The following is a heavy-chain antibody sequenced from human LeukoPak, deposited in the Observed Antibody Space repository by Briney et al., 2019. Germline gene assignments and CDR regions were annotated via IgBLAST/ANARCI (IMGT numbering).Heavy chain of an antibody. CDR1: GFTFSDYY. D-gene: IGHD2-2*01. CDR2: ISSSGSTI. Sequence: GGSLRLSCAASGFTFSDYYMSWIRQAPGKGLELVSYISSSGSTIYYADSVKGRFTISRDNAKNSLYLQMNSLRAEDTAVYYCARDRYCSSTSCYARVYGYWGQGTLVTVSS. CDR3: ARDRYCSSTSCYARVYGY. V-gene: IGHV3-11*04. J-gene: IGHJ4*02.